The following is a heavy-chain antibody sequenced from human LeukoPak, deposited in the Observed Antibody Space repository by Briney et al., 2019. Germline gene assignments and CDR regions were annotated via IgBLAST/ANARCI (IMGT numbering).Heavy chain of an antibody. Sequence: PSQTLSLTCTVSGGSISSGGYYWSWIRQYPGKGLEWIGYIYYSGSTYYNPSLKSRVTISVDTSKNQFSLKLSSVTAADTAVYYCARELLYYDILYGMDVWGQGTTVTVSS. J-gene: IGHJ6*02. CDR2: IYYSGST. CDR3: ARELLYYDILYGMDV. V-gene: IGHV4-31*03. D-gene: IGHD3-9*01. CDR1: GGSISSGGYY.